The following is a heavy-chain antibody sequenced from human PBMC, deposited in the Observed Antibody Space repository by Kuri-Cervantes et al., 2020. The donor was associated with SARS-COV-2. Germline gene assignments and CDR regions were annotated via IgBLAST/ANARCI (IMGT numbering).Heavy chain of an antibody. D-gene: IGHD2-2*02. V-gene: IGHV4-38-2*02. CDR3: ARSGNIVVVPAAIRVNWFDP. CDR2: IYHSGST. J-gene: IGHJ5*02. Sequence: SETLSLTCTVSGYSISRGYYWGWIRQPPGKGLEWIGSIYHSGSTYYNPSLKSRVTISVDTSKNQFSLKLSSVTAADTAVYYCARSGNIVVVPAAIRVNWFDPWGQGTLVTVSS. CDR1: GYSISRGYY.